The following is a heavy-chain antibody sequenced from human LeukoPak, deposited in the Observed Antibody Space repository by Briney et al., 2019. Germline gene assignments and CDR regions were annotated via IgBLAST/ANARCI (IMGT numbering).Heavy chain of an antibody. CDR3: ARAGNYYFEY. V-gene: IGHV3-74*01. D-gene: IGHD3-10*01. Sequence: GGSLRLSFAASGFTFRTYWMPSVRQTPGQGLVWVSRINSDGSTTNYADSVKGRFTVSRDNAQNTLYLQMSSLRAEDTAVYYCARAGNYYFEYWGQGALVTVSS. J-gene: IGHJ4*02. CDR1: GFTFRTYW. CDR2: INSDGSTT.